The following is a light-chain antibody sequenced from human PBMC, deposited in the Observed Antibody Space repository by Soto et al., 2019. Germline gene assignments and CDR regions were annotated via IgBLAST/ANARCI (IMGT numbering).Light chain of an antibody. CDR2: ANS. Sequence: QSVLTQPPSMSGAPGQRVTISCTGGSSNIGAGYDVHWYQQLPGTAPKLLIYANSNRPSGVPDRFSGSKSGTSASLDITGLLAEDEADYFCQSYDSGLSGYVVFGGGTKLTVL. V-gene: IGLV1-40*01. CDR3: QSYDSGLSGYVV. J-gene: IGLJ2*01. CDR1: SSNIGAGYD.